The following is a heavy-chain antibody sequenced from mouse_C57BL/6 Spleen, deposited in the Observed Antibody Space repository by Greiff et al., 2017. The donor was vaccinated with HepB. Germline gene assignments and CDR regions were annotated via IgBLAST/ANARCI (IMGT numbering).Heavy chain of an antibody. CDR3: AREGGFP. Sequence: VQLQQPGAELVKPGASVKLSCKASGYTFTSYWMQWVKQRPGQGLEWIGEIDPSDSYTNYNQKFKGKATLTVDTSSSTAYMQLSSLTSEDSAVYYCAREGGFPWGQGTLVTVSA. CDR2: IDPSDSYT. J-gene: IGHJ3*01. CDR1: GYTFTSYW. V-gene: IGHV1-50*01.